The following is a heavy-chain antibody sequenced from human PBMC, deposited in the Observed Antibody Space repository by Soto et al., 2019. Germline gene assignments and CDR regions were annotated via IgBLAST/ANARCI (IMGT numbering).Heavy chain of an antibody. J-gene: IGHJ6*02. CDR2: IYPGDSDT. V-gene: IGHV5-51*01. CDR1: GYRFSTYW. CDR3: ARQGSMDV. Sequence: PGESLKISCKGSGYRFSTYWINWVRQMPGKGLEWMGVIYPGDSDTRYSPSFQGQVTISVDKSISTAYLQWNSLKASDTAIYYCARQGSMDVWGQGTTVTVSS.